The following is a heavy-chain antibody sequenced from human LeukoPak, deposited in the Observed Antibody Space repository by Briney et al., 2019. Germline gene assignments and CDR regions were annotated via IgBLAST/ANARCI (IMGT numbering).Heavy chain of an antibody. J-gene: IGHJ4*02. CDR1: GGTFSSYA. V-gene: IGHV1-69*13. D-gene: IGHD2-21*02. CDR2: IIPIFGTP. CDR3: ARFCGGDCYDQVGH. Sequence: SVKVSCKASGGTFSSYAINWVRQAPGQGLEWMRGIIPIFGTPNYAQKFQGRVTITADESTSTAYMELSSLRSEDTAVYYCARFCGGDCYDQVGHWGQGTLVTVSS.